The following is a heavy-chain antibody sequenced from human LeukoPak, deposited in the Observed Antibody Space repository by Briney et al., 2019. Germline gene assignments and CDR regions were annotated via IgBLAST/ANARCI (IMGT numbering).Heavy chain of an antibody. V-gene: IGHV3-53*01. CDR3: ARDSGRFDVFDI. CDR2: IYSDGRT. D-gene: IGHD3-10*01. CDR1: GFTVSTNY. Sequence: PGGSLRLSCAASGFTVSTNYMSWVRQAQGKGLEWVSVIYSDGRTYYADSVKGRFTISRDNSKHTLYLQMNSLRAEDTAVYYCARDSGRFDVFDIWGQGTMVTVSS. J-gene: IGHJ3*02.